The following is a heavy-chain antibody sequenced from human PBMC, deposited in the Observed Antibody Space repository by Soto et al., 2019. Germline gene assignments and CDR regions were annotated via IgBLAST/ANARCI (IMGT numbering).Heavy chain of an antibody. CDR3: ARDLDLYDSSGYYPFDI. V-gene: IGHV1-18*01. J-gene: IGHJ3*02. D-gene: IGHD3-22*01. CDR1: GYTFTSYG. Sequence: QVQLVQSGAEVKKPGASVKVSCKASGYTFTSYGISWVRQAPGQGLEWMGWISAYNGNTNYAQKRQGRVTMTTDTSTSTAYMELRSLRSDDTAVYYCARDLDLYDSSGYYPFDIWGQGTMVTVSS. CDR2: ISAYNGNT.